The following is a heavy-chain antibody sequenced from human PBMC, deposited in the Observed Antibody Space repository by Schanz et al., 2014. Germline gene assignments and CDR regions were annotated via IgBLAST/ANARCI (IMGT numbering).Heavy chain of an antibody. CDR3: AKDRSWDYDSSGYFDY. CDR2: ISGSGGST. Sequence: EVHLVESGGGLVQPGGSLRLSCAASGITFSSHSFNWVRQAPGKGLEWVSAISGSGGSTYYADSVKGRFTISRDNSKNTVYIQMNSLRAEDTAVYYCAKDRSWDYDSSGYFDYWGQGTLVTVSS. D-gene: IGHD3-22*01. V-gene: IGHV3-23*04. CDR1: GITFSSHS. J-gene: IGHJ4*02.